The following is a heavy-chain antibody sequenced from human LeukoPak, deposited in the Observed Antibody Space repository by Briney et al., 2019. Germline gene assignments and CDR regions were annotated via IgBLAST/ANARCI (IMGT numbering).Heavy chain of an antibody. CDR2: INPSGGST. V-gene: IGHV1-46*01. CDR3: ASTSPKYYYESSGYSSLFDN. Sequence: ASVKVSCKASGYTFTSYYMHWVRQAPGQGLEWMGIINPSGGSTSYAQKFQGRVTMTRDMSTSTVYMELSSLRSEDTAVYYCASTSPKYYYESSGYSSLFDNWGQGTLVTVSS. J-gene: IGHJ4*02. D-gene: IGHD3-22*01. CDR1: GYTFTSYY.